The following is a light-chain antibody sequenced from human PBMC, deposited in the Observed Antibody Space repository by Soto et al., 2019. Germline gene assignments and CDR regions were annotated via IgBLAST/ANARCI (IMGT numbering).Light chain of an antibody. V-gene: IGKV3-20*01. Sequence: EIVLTQSPGTLSLSVGERATLSCRASQSVSGYLAWYQQTPGQAPRLLIYDASNRATGIPDRFSGSGSGTDFTLTINRLEPEDFTVYYCQQYGSSPLTFGGGTTMDIK. CDR2: DAS. CDR1: QSVSGY. CDR3: QQYGSSPLT. J-gene: IGKJ4*01.